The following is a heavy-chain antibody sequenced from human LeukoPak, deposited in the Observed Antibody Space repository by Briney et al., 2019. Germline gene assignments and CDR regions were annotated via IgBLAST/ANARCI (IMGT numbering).Heavy chain of an antibody. D-gene: IGHD3-16*01. J-gene: IGHJ5*02. CDR1: GGTFGSYT. CDR3: SGDLNWHHDS. Sequence: SVNVSCKASGGTFGSYTINWVRQATGQGLEWMGRSIPIFDRTNYARNFQGRVTITADKSTTTVYMELTSLRSDDTAVYYCSGDLNWHHDSWGQGTLVTVSS. V-gene: IGHV1-69*08. CDR2: SIPIFDRT.